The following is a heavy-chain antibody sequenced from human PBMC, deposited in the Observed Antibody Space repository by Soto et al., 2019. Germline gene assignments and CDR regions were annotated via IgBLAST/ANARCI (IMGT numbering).Heavy chain of an antibody. J-gene: IGHJ5*02. CDR3: AKIEMGWFAH. CDR1: GFSFFSYA. Sequence: GGSLRLSCTGSGFSFFSYAMSWVRQAPGKGLEWVSTISGSGGHTYYADSVKGRFVVSRDNDKNAVYLHMSSLTGEDTAVYFCAKIEMGWFAHWGQGTQVTVSS. D-gene: IGHD2-8*01. V-gene: IGHV3-23*01. CDR2: ISGSGGHT.